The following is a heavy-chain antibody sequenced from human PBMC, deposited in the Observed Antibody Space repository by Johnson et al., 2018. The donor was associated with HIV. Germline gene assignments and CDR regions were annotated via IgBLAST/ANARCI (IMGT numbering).Heavy chain of an antibody. CDR3: ARVKQQVVRVGSDAFDI. CDR1: GFTFSSYA. D-gene: IGHD6-13*01. J-gene: IGHJ3*02. Sequence: QVQLVESGGGVVQPGRSLRLSCAASGFTFSSYAMHWVRQAPGKGLEWVAVISYDGSNRYYADSVKGRFTISRDNSKNTLDLQMNSLRAEDTAVYYCARVKQQVVRVGSDAFDIWGQGTMVTVSS. CDR2: ISYDGSNR. V-gene: IGHV3-30*04.